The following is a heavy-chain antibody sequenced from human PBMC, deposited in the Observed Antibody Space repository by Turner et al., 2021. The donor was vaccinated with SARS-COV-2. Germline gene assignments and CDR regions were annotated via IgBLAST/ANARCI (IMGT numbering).Heavy chain of an antibody. CDR3: ARGEIRGVTGDY. D-gene: IGHD3-10*01. CDR2: IYSGGTT. CDR1: GFTVSNNY. V-gene: IGHV3-66*01. Sequence: EVQLVQSGGGLVQPGGSLRLSCTASGFTVSNNYMSWVRQGPGKVLEWVSLIYSGGTTKYADSVKGRFTISRDNSKNTLYLQMNSLRAEDTAVYYCARGEIRGVTGDYWGRGTLVTVSS. J-gene: IGHJ4*02.